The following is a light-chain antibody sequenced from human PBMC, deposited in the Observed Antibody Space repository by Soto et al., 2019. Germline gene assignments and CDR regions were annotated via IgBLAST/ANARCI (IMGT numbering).Light chain of an antibody. V-gene: IGKV3-20*01. CDR2: GAS. Sequence: EIVLTQSPGTLSLSPGERATLSCRASQSVSNNYLAWYQQKPGQAPRLLIYGASNRATGIPDRFSGSGSGTDFTLTISRLEPEDFAVYYCQQYGSSGKFRHGTQVDIK. CDR1: QSVSNNY. J-gene: IGKJ1*01. CDR3: QQYGSSGK.